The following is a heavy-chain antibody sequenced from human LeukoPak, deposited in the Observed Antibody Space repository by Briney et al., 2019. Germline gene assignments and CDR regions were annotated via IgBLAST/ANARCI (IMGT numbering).Heavy chain of an antibody. Sequence: GGSLRLSCAASGFTFSSYAMHWVRQAPGKGLEWVAAIPYDGSNKYYADSVKGRFTISRDNSKNTLYLQMNSLRAEDTAVYYCARARVHQFDPWGQGTLVTVSS. V-gene: IGHV3-30-3*01. CDR3: ARARVHQFDP. CDR2: IPYDGSNK. J-gene: IGHJ5*02. CDR1: GFTFSSYA.